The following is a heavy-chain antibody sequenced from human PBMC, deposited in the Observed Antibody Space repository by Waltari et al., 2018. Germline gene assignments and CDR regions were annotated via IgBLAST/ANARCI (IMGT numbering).Heavy chain of an antibody. Sequence: QVQLVESGGGVVQPGGSLRLSCAASGFTFSSYGMHWVRQTPGKGLEWVAFILYDASNKYYADSVKGRFTISRDNSKNTLYLQMNSLRVEDTAVYYCGKRLANFVADIWGQGTMVTVSS. V-gene: IGHV3-30*02. D-gene: IGHD1-7*01. CDR3: GKRLANFVADI. J-gene: IGHJ3*02. CDR2: ILYDASNK. CDR1: GFTFSSYG.